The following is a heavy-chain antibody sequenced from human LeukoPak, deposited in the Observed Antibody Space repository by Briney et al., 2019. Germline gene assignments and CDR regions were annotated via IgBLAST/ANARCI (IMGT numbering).Heavy chain of an antibody. CDR3: VKDQATVVGGMDE. CDR1: GLTFKNYA. D-gene: IGHD2-2*01. CDR2: ISYHSGTI. Sequence: GGSLRLSCAASGLTFKNYAMHWVRQAPGKGLEWVSGISYHSGTIDYADLVKGRFTISRDDAQNYVYLQMSSLRPEDTAFYYCVKDQATVVGGMDEWGQGTLVTVSS. V-gene: IGHV3-9*01. J-gene: IGHJ1*01.